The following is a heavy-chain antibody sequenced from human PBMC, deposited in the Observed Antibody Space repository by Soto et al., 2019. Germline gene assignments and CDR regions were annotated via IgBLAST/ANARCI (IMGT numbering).Heavy chain of an antibody. Sequence: QVQLVQSGAEVKKPGSSVKVSCKASGGTFSSYAISWVRQAPGQGLEWMGGIIPTLGTANYAQKVQGRVTITADESTSTAYMELNSLRSEDTAVYYCARGRRVYCSSTSCYGAFDIWGQGTMVTVSS. CDR1: GGTFSSYA. V-gene: IGHV1-69*01. CDR3: ARGRRVYCSSTSCYGAFDI. D-gene: IGHD2-2*01. J-gene: IGHJ3*02. CDR2: IIPTLGTA.